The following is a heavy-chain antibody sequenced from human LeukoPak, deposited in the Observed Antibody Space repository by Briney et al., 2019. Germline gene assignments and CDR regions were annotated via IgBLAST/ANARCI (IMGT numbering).Heavy chain of an antibody. J-gene: IGHJ3*02. D-gene: IGHD1-1*01. V-gene: IGHV4-59*03. CDR1: GGTISRYY. Sequence: SETLSLTCSVSGGTISRYYWSWIRQSPGRGLEWIGYIYSSGSTNSNPSLKSRVSISVDTSKNQFSLKLSSVTAADTAVYYCAITTGTSSFDAFDIWGQGTMVTVSS. CDR3: AITTGTSSFDAFDI. CDR2: IYSSGST.